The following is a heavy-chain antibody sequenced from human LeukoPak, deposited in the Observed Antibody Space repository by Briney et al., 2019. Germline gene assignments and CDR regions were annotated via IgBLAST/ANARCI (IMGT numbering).Heavy chain of an antibody. Sequence: GGSLRLSCSASGFIFSPYAMNWVRQPPGKGLEYVSRISSEGKTTYYADSVKGRFTISRDNPKNTLYLQMSSLRPEDTAVYYCVKDRWVDHWGQGTLVTVSS. CDR3: VKDRWVDH. CDR1: GFIFSPYA. J-gene: IGHJ4*02. CDR2: ISSEGKTT. V-gene: IGHV3-64D*06. D-gene: IGHD6-13*01.